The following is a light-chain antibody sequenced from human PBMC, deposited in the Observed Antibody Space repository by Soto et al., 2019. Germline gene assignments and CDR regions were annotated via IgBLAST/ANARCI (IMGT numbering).Light chain of an antibody. CDR3: SSYTSSSTLYV. J-gene: IGLJ1*01. CDR2: DVS. V-gene: IGLV2-14*01. CDR1: SSEVGGYNY. Sequence: QCVLTQPASVSGSPGQSIAISCTGTSSEVGGYNYVSWYQQHPGKAPKLMIYDVSNRPSGVSNRFSGSKSGNTASLTISGLQAEDEADYSCSSYTSSSTLYVFGTGTKVTVL.